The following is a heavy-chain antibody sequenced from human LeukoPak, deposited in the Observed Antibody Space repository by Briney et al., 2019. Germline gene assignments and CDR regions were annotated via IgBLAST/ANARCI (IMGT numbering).Heavy chain of an antibody. D-gene: IGHD3-22*01. V-gene: IGHV3-7*01. CDR3: ARDHHSYYDSSGLPSY. Sequence: GGSLRLSCAASGFTFSSYWMSWVRQAPGKGLEWVANIKQDGSEKYYVDSVKGRFTISRDNAKNSLYLQMNSLRAEDTAVYYCARDHHSYYDSSGLPSYWGQGTLVTVSS. CDR1: GFTFSSYW. J-gene: IGHJ4*02. CDR2: IKQDGSEK.